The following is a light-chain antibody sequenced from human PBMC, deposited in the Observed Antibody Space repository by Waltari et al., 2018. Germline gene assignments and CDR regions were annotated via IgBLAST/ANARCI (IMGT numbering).Light chain of an antibody. CDR3: QQYHLWPTWT. CDR2: SSS. CDR1: QSVGTD. V-gene: IGKV3-15*01. Sequence: ELVMTQSPATLSVSPVEGATLSCRASQSVGTDLAWYQHKPGQAPRLLIHSSSTRATGVPVRFSASGSGTDFTLTITSLQSEDFAVYYCQQYHLWPTWTFGQGTKVEI. J-gene: IGKJ1*01.